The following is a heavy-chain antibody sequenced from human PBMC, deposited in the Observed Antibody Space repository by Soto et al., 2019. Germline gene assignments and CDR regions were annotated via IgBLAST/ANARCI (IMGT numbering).Heavy chain of an antibody. CDR3: ASTAGTISPGVDV. CDR1: GGTISSYA. D-gene: IGHD3-3*01. Sequence: ASVKVSCKASGGTISSYAISWARQAPGQGLEWMGGIIPIFGTANYAQKFQCRVTITADESTSTAYMELRSLRSEDTAVYYCASTAGTISPGVDVWSQGTTVRVSS. CDR2: IIPIFGTA. J-gene: IGHJ6*02. V-gene: IGHV1-69*01.